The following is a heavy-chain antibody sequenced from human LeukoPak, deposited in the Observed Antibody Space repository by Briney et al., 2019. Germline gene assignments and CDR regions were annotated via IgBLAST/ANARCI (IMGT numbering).Heavy chain of an antibody. J-gene: IGHJ4*02. CDR2: ISSGGSTI. V-gene: IGHV3-11*04. Sequence: GGSLRLSCAASGFSLSDYYMSWIRQAPGKRLEWVSYISSGGSTIYYADSVKGRLTISRDNAKNSLSLQMNSLRVEDTAVYYCARASLRFLEWHYYFDYWGQGTLVTVSS. D-gene: IGHD3-3*01. CDR1: GFSLSDYY. CDR3: ARASLRFLEWHYYFDY.